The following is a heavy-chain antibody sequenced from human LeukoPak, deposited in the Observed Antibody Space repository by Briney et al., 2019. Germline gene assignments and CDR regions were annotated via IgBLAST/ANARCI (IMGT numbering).Heavy chain of an antibody. Sequence: ASVKVSCKASGYTFTGYYMHWVRQAPGQGLEWMGWINPNSGGTYFAQKFQDRVTLTRDTSVITSCMELGRLTSDDTAVYYCVTSTKYSTSWGAFDIWGQGTMVTVS. CDR3: VTSTKYSTSWGAFDI. CDR1: GYTFTGYY. CDR2: INPNSGGT. V-gene: IGHV1-2*02. J-gene: IGHJ3*02. D-gene: IGHD6-13*01.